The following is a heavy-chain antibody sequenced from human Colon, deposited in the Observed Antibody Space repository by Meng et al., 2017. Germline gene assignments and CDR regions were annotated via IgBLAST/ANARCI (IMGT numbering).Heavy chain of an antibody. V-gene: IGHV4-31*03. CDR1: GASVSSGPYY. CDR2: IYYSGST. CDR3: ATEATLYYFDY. Sequence: QVLLQEAGPGLVEPSETLVVTCSVSGASVSSGPYYWRWIRQHTGKGLEWIGYIYYSGSTYYNPSLKSRVIISVDSSKNQFSLNLTSVTTADTAVYYCATEATLYYFDYWGQGALVTVSS. J-gene: IGHJ4*02. D-gene: IGHD3-16*01.